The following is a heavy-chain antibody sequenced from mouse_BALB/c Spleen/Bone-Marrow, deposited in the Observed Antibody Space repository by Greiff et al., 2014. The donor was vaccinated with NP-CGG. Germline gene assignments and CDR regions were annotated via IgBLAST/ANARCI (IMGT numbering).Heavy chain of an antibody. CDR3: ARLGYYWGFAY. V-gene: IGHV4-1*02. CDR1: GFDFSRYW. D-gene: IGHD2-3*01. CDR2: INPDSSTI. Sequence: EVQRVESGGGLVQPGGSLKLSCAASGFDFSRYWMRWVRQAPGKGLEWIGEINPDSSTINYTPSLKDKFIISRDNAKNTLYLQMSKVRSEDTALYDCARLGYYWGFAYWGQGTLVPVPA. J-gene: IGHJ3*01.